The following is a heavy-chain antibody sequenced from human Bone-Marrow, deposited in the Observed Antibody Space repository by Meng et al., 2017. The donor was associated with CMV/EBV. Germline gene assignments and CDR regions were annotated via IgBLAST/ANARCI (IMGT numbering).Heavy chain of an antibody. D-gene: IGHD3-10*01. Sequence: SETLSLTCTVSGGSISSSSYYWGWIRQPPGKGLEWIGSIYYSGSTYYNPSLKSRVTISVDTSKNQFSLKLSSVTAADTAVYYCARAFPEGGFGGLNLFDYWGQGTLVTVSS. CDR1: GGSISSSSYY. J-gene: IGHJ4*02. CDR3: ARAFPEGGFGGLNLFDY. CDR2: IYYSGST. V-gene: IGHV4-39*07.